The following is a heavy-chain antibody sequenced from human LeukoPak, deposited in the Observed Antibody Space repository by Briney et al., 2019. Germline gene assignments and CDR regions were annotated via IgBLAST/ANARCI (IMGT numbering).Heavy chain of an antibody. CDR2: IYYSGST. CDR1: GGSISSYY. CDR3: ARRYYGSGTRSYYFDY. J-gene: IGHJ4*02. D-gene: IGHD3-10*01. V-gene: IGHV4-59*01. Sequence: PSETLSLTCTVSGGSISSYYWSWIRQPPGKGLEWIGYIYYSGSTNYNPSLKSRVTISVDTSKNQFSLKLSSVTAADTAVYYCARRYYGSGTRSYYFDYWGQGTLVTVSS.